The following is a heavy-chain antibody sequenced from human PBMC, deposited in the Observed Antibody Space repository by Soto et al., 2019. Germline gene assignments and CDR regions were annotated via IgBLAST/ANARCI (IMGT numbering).Heavy chain of an antibody. CDR2: ISGSGYST. Sequence: EVQLLESGGGLVQPGGSLRLSCAASGFTFSNYVMSWVRQAPGKGLEWVSGISGSGYSTYYADSVKGRFTISRDNSKNSVYLQLNSLRAGDTAVYYCAKGLTMAEPYYFDYWGQGTLVTVSS. D-gene: IGHD6-19*01. CDR3: AKGLTMAEPYYFDY. J-gene: IGHJ4*02. CDR1: GFTFSNYV. V-gene: IGHV3-23*01.